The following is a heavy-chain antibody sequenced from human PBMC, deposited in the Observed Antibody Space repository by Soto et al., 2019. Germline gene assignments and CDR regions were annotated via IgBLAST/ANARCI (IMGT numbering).Heavy chain of an antibody. Sequence: QLHLVQSGAVVKKPGASVTVSCSASGYPVTAYYMHWVRQAPGRGLEWMGGINPATGAAKYTQTFQGRVTLTRDTSTSTVFMELRGLTSGAAAVFYCARGGGVGVAGSAAFDMWGQGTLVTVSS. CDR3: ARGGGVGVAGSAAFDM. V-gene: IGHV1-2*02. J-gene: IGHJ3*02. D-gene: IGHD3-3*01. CDR2: INPATGAA. CDR1: GYPVTAYY.